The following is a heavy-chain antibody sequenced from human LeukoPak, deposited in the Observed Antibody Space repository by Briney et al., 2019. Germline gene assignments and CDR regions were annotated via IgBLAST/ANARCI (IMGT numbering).Heavy chain of an antibody. Sequence: GASLILSCAASGFTLSNYAMSWVLQAPGKGLEWVSGISGSAGSTYYADSAKGRFTISRDNSKNTLYLQMNSLRAEDTAVYYCAKNFGQYDNWGQGTLVTVSS. J-gene: IGHJ4*02. D-gene: IGHD3-10*01. V-gene: IGHV3-23*01. CDR1: GFTLSNYA. CDR2: ISGSAGST. CDR3: AKNFGQYDN.